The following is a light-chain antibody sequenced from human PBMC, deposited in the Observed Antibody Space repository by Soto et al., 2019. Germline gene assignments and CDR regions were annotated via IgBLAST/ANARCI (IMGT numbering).Light chain of an antibody. CDR3: QQYGSSPRT. V-gene: IGKV3-20*01. J-gene: IGKJ1*01. Sequence: ENVLTQPPGTLSLSPGERATLSGRASQSLSSTYLAWYQHKPGQAPRLLIYGASSRATGIPDRFSGSGSGTDFTLTISRLEPEDFAVYYCQQYGSSPRTFGQGTKVDIK. CDR1: QSLSSTY. CDR2: GAS.